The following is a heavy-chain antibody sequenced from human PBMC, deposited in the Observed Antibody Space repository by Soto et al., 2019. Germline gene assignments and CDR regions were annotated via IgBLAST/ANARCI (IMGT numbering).Heavy chain of an antibody. CDR3: ARDTAMALPDA. CDR1: GYTFTSYA. V-gene: IGHV1-18*01. Sequence: QVQLVQSGAEVKKPGASVKVSCKASGYTFTSYAISWVRQAPGQGLEWMGWISAYNGNTKYAQKLQGRVTLTTDTPTSTAYMELRSLGSDDAAVYYCARDTAMALPDAWGQGTLVTVSS. CDR2: ISAYNGNT. D-gene: IGHD5-18*01. J-gene: IGHJ4*02.